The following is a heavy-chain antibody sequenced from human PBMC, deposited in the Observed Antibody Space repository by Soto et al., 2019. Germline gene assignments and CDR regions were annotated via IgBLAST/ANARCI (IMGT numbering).Heavy chain of an antibody. CDR3: AKVFGELPLDY. Sequence: QVQLVESGGGVVQPGRSLRLSCAASGFTFSSYGMHWVRQAPGKGLEWVAVISYDGSTKYYADSVKGRFTISRDNSKNTLYLQMNSLRVEDTAVYYCAKVFGELPLDYWGQGTLVTVSS. J-gene: IGHJ4*02. V-gene: IGHV3-30*18. CDR2: ISYDGSTK. D-gene: IGHD3-10*02. CDR1: GFTFSSYG.